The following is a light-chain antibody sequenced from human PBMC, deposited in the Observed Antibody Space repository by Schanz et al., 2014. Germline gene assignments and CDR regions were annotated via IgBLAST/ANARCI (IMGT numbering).Light chain of an antibody. J-gene: IGKJ2*01. Sequence: EIVMTQSPATLSVSPGERGTLSCRASQTVSNNLAWYQQKPGQTPRLLIYGASTRATGIPAKFSGSGSGTEFTLTISSLLPEDLAVYDCQHYHPWPYTFAQGSKLYIK. CDR2: GAS. V-gene: IGKV3-15*01. CDR3: QHYHPWPYT. CDR1: QTVSNN.